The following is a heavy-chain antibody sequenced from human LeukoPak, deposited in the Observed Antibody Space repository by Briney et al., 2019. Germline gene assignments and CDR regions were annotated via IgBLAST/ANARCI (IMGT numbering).Heavy chain of an antibody. V-gene: IGHV4-59*01. J-gene: IGHJ1*01. Sequence: AETLSLTCTVSGGSINTYFWSWLPQPPGKGLEGLGYIYYSGSNNYNPSLKSRVTISVDTSKNQFSLKLSSVTAADTAVYYCARGVSGGWYGDFQHWGQGTLVTVSS. CDR3: ARGVSGGWYGDFQH. D-gene: IGHD6-19*01. CDR2: IYYSGSN. CDR1: GGSINTYF.